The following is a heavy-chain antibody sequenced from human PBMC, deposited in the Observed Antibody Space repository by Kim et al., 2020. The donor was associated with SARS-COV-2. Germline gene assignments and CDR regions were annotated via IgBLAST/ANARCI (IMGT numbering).Heavy chain of an antibody. V-gene: IGHV4-59*13. D-gene: IGHD2-21*01. Sequence: SETLSLTCTVSGGSISTYYWSWIRQPPGKGLEWIGYIYYSGNTNYNPSLKSRVTISVDKSKNQSSLKLSSATAADTAVYYCARSSTPASWARLDPWGQGTLVTVSS. CDR3: ARSSTPASWARLDP. CDR1: GGSISTYY. CDR2: IYYSGNT. J-gene: IGHJ5*02.